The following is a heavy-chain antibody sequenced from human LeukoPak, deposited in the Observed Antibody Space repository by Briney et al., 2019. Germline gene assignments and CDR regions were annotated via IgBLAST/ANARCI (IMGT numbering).Heavy chain of an antibody. Sequence: SETLSLTCTVSGGSITSGDYYWSWIRQPPGKGLEWIGYIYYSGSTYYNPSLKSRVTISVDTSENQFSLKLSSVTAADTAVYYCAREERKPDAFDIWGQGTMVSVSS. CDR2: IYYSGST. CDR3: AREERKPDAFDI. J-gene: IGHJ3*02. CDR1: GGSITSGDYY. V-gene: IGHV4-30-4*01.